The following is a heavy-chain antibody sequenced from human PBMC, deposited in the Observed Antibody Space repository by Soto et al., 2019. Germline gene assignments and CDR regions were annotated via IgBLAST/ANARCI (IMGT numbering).Heavy chain of an antibody. CDR3: ASLYYDILTGNIDY. CDR2: IYSGGST. J-gene: IGHJ4*02. CDR1: GFTVSGNY. D-gene: IGHD3-9*01. V-gene: IGHV3-66*01. Sequence: GGSLRLSCAASGFTVSGNYMSWVRQAPGKGLEWVSVIYSGGSTYYADSVKGRFTISRDNSKNTLYLQMNSLRAEDTAVYYCASLYYDILTGNIDYWGQGTLVTVSS.